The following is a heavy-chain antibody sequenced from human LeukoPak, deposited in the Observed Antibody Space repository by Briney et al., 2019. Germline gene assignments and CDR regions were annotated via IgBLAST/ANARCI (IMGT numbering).Heavy chain of an antibody. Sequence: GRSLRLSCAASGFTFSSYAFHWVRQAPGKGLEWVALISDHESGSNEYYAASVKGRFTISRDNSRKTLSLQMNTLRIEDTAVYYCARELAAAVNFDYWGQGTLVTVSS. CDR1: GFTFSSYA. D-gene: IGHD6-13*01. V-gene: IGHV3-30-3*01. CDR2: ISDHESGSNE. J-gene: IGHJ4*02. CDR3: ARELAAAVNFDY.